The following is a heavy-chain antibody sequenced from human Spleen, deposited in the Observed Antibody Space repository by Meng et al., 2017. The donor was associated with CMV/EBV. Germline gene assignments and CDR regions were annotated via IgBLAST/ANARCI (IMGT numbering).Heavy chain of an antibody. D-gene: IGHD4-11*01. V-gene: IGHV1-58*01. CDR2: VVVGSGDR. Sequence: SVKVSCKASGFTFTSSAVQWVRQARGQGLEWIGWVVVGSGDRNYAQRFQERVTITRDMSTSTAYMELSSLRSEDTAVYYCAIPDTVNPPYHFYSMDVWGQGTTVTVSS. J-gene: IGHJ6*02. CDR3: AIPDTVNPPYHFYSMDV. CDR1: GFTFTSSA.